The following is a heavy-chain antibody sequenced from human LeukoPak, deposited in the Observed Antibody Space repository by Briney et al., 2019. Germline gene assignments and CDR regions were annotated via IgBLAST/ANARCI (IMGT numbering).Heavy chain of an antibody. CDR2: INPNSGGT. Sequence: ASVKVSCKASGYTFTGYYMHWVRQAPGQGLEWMGWINPNSGGTNYAQKFQGRVTMTRDTSISTAYMELSRLRSDDTAVYYCARSPTYITGAIHFDYWGQGALVTVSS. CDR1: GYTFTGYY. V-gene: IGHV1-2*02. CDR3: ARSPTYITGAIHFDY. D-gene: IGHD1-7*01. J-gene: IGHJ4*02.